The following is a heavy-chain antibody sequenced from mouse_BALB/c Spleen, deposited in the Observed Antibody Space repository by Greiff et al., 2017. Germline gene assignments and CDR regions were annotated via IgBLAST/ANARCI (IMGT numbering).Heavy chain of an antibody. V-gene: IGHV1-4*02. J-gene: IGHJ2*01. D-gene: IGHD1-1*01. Sequence: QVQLQQSAAELARPGASVKMSCKASGYTFTSYTMHWVKQRPGQGLEWSGYINPSSGYTEYNQKFKDKTTLTADKSSSTAYMQLSSLTSEDSAVYYCARKGLLRSYYFDYWGQGTTLTVSS. CDR1: GYTFTSYT. CDR2: INPSSGYT. CDR3: ARKGLLRSYYFDY.